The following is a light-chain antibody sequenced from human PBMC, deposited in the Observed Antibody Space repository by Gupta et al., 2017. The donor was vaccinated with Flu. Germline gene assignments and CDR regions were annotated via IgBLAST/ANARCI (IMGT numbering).Light chain of an antibody. V-gene: IGLV1-44*01. Sequence: VTISCAGSSSNIGSNTVNWYQQYPGTAPNLVIYSNNQRPSGVPDRFSGSKSGTSASLAISGLQAEDEADYFCAARDDSLDGPVFGGGTKLTVL. CDR2: SNN. J-gene: IGLJ2*01. CDR1: SSNIGSNT. CDR3: AARDDSLDGPV.